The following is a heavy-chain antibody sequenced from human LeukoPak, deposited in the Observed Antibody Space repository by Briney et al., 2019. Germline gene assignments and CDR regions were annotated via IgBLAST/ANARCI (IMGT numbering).Heavy chain of an antibody. CDR1: GGSISSSSYY. Sequence: PSETLSLTCTVSGGSISSSSYYWGWIRQPPGQGLEWIGSIYYSGSTYYTPSLKSRLTISVDTSKNQFSLKLSSVTAADTAVYYCAVGATQTDAFDIWGQGTMVTVSS. V-gene: IGHV4-39*01. CDR2: IYYSGST. D-gene: IGHD1-26*01. J-gene: IGHJ3*02. CDR3: AVGATQTDAFDI.